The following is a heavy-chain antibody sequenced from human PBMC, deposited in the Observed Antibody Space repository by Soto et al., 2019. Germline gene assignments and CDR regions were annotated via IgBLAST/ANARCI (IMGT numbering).Heavy chain of an antibody. CDR3: ARVWYSSAWPLDY. CDR1: GFTFSDYY. J-gene: IGHJ4*02. CDR2: ISSSSTYT. Sequence: GGSLRLSCAASGFTFSDYYMSWIRQAPGKGLEWVSYISSSSTYTNYADSVKGRFTISRDNAKNSLYLQMNSLRAEDTALYYCARVWYSSAWPLDYWGQGTQVTVSS. V-gene: IGHV3-11*05. D-gene: IGHD6-19*01.